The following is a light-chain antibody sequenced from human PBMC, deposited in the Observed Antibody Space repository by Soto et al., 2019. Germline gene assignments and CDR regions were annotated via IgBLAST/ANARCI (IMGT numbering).Light chain of an antibody. CDR3: QSYDSSLSGSGV. CDR1: SSNIGAGYD. Sequence: QSVLTQPPSVYGAPGQRVTISCTGSSSNIGAGYDVHWYQQLPGTAPKLLIYGNINRPSGVPDRFSGSKSGTSASLVITGLQAEDEADYYCQSYDSSLSGSGVFGGGTKLTVL. V-gene: IGLV1-40*01. CDR2: GNI. J-gene: IGLJ2*01.